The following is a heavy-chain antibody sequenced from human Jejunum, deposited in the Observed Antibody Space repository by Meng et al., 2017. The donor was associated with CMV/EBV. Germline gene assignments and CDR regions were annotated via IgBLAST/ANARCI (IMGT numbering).Heavy chain of an antibody. D-gene: IGHD6-13*01. CDR2: IYNSGST. V-gene: IGHV4-59*01. J-gene: IGHJ4*02. CDR1: GGSFKNDY. CDR3: ARETSSWPFDS. Sequence: CTVSGGSFKNDYWSWIRQPPGKGLEWIGYIYNSGSTDYNPSLRSRVTMSVDTSKNQFSLKLTSVTSADTAVYYCARETSSWPFDSWGQGTLVTVSS.